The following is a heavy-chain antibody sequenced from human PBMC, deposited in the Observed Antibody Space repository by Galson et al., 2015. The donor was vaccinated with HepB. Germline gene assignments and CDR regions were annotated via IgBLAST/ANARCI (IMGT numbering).Heavy chain of an antibody. CDR3: VRDKDGCNY. V-gene: IGHV3-74*01. J-gene: IGHJ4*02. Sequence: SLRLSCAASGFAFSNYIMHWVRQSPEKGLVWLSRIANDGSATHYADSVKGRFTISRDNAKNTLYLQMNSLRAEDTAVYYCVRDKDGCNYWGQGILVTVSS. CDR2: IANDGSAT. D-gene: IGHD5-24*01. CDR1: GFAFSNYI.